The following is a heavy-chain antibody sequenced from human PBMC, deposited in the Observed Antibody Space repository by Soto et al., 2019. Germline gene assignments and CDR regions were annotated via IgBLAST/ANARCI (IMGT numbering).Heavy chain of an antibody. V-gene: IGHV4-34*01. Sequence: QVQLQQWGAGLLKPSETLSLTCAVYGGSFSGYYWSWIRQPPGKGLEWIGEINHSGSTNYNPSLKGRVTISVDTSKNQFSLKLSSVTAADTAVYYCARVHYDFWSGYYTPWDYYYYMDVWGKGTTVTVSS. J-gene: IGHJ6*03. CDR1: GGSFSGYY. CDR2: INHSGST. CDR3: ARVHYDFWSGYYTPWDYYYYMDV. D-gene: IGHD3-3*01.